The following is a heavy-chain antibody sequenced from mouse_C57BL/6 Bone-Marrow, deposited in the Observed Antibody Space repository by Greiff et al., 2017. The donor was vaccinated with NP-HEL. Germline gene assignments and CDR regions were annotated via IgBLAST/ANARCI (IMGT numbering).Heavy chain of an antibody. J-gene: IGHJ1*03. V-gene: IGHV14-1*01. CDR2: IDPEDGDT. CDR1: GFNIKDYY. CDR3: TTDYGDYVGYFDV. Sequence: VQLQQSGAELVRPGASVKLSCTASGFNIKDYYMHWVKQRPEQGLEWIGRIDPEDGDTEYDPKFQGKATMTADTSSNTAYLQLSSLTSEDTAVYYCTTDYGDYVGYFDVWGTGTTVTVSA. D-gene: IGHD2-13*01.